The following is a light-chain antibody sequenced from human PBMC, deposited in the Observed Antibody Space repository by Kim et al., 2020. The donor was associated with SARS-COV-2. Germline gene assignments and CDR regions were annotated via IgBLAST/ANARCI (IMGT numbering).Light chain of an antibody. V-gene: IGLV3-1*01. CDR2: QDN. CDR3: QAWDSSVV. J-gene: IGLJ2*01. CDR1: DLGVSY. Sequence: VSGSPGQPASISCSGDDLGVSYVSWYQQKPGQSPLMIMYQDNKRPSGIPERFSGSNSENTATLTISGTQARDEADYYCQAWDSSVVFGGGTQLTVL.